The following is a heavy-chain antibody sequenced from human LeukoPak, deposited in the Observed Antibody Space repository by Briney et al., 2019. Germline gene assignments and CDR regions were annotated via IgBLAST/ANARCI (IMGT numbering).Heavy chain of an antibody. V-gene: IGHV3-7*03. CDR1: GFTFSSHW. CDR2: IKEDGSKK. CDR3: AARSSGNPYF. J-gene: IGHJ4*02. Sequence: GGSLRLSCAASGFTFSSHWMTWVRQAPGKGLEWVANIKEDGSKKNYVDSVKGRFTISRDNAENSLYLQMNSLRVEDTAVYYCAARSSGNPYFWGQGTLVTVSS. D-gene: IGHD1-26*01.